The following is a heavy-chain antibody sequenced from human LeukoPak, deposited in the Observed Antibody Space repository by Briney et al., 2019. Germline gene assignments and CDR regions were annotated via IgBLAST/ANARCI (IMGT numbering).Heavy chain of an antibody. J-gene: IGHJ6*02. CDR2: IYPGDSDT. Sequence: GESLKISCRGSGYSFTSYWIGWVRQMPGKGLEWMGIIYPGDSDTRYSPSFQGQVTISADKSICTAYLQWSSLKASDTAMYYCARARGRYYYYYGMDVWGQGTTVTVSS. CDR3: ARARGRYYYYYGMDV. V-gene: IGHV5-51*01. CDR1: GYSFTSYW.